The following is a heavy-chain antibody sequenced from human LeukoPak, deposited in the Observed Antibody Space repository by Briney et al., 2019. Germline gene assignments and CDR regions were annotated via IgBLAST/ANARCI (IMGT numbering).Heavy chain of an antibody. V-gene: IGHV3-48*01. J-gene: IGHJ4*02. D-gene: IGHD5-24*01. CDR2: IRSGSSPI. Sequence: PGGSLRLSCATSGFTFSSYSMNWVRQAPGKGLEWVSYIRSGSSPIYYADSVKGRFTISRDNAKNSLYLEMNSLRVEDTAVYYCARGEMATNLDYWGQGTLVTVSS. CDR1: GFTFSSYS. CDR3: ARGEMATNLDY.